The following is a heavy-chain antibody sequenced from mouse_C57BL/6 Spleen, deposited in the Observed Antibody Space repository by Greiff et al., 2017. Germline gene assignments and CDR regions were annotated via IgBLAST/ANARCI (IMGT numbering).Heavy chain of an antibody. J-gene: IGHJ1*03. D-gene: IGHD1-1*01. CDR1: GYTFTSYN. CDR2: IYPGNGDT. V-gene: IGHV1-12*01. Sequence: QVQLKESGAELVRPGASVKMSCKASGYTFTSYNMHWVKQTPRQGLEWIGAIYPGNGDTSYNQKFKGKATLTVDKSSSTAYMQLSSLTSEDAAVYFCAREETGYYGSSYWYFDVWGTGTTVTVSS. CDR3: AREETGYYGSSYWYFDV.